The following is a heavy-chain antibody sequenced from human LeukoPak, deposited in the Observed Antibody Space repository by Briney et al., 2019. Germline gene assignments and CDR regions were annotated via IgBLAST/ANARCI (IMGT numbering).Heavy chain of an antibody. CDR3: ARDGGYSYGTGGTFDY. CDR1: RFTFSSYG. V-gene: IGHV3-33*01. D-gene: IGHD5-18*01. J-gene: IGHJ4*02. CDR2: IWYDGSNK. Sequence: PGGSLRLSCAASRFTFSSYGMHWVRQAPGKGLEWVAVIWYDGSNKYYADSVKGRFTISRDNSKNTLYLQMNSLRAEDTAVYYCARDGGYSYGTGGTFDYWGQGTLVTVSS.